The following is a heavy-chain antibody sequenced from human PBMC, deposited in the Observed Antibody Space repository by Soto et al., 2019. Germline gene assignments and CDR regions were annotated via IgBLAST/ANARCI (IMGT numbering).Heavy chain of an antibody. CDR3: AAIAVAGSPHLYYYYYGMDV. D-gene: IGHD6-19*01. J-gene: IGHJ6*02. V-gene: IGHV3-53*01. CDR2: IYSGGST. CDR1: GFTVSSNY. Sequence: PGGSLRLSCAASGFTVSSNYMSWVRQAPGKGLEWVSVIYSGGSTYYADSVKGRFTISRDNSKNTLYLQMNSLRAEDTAVYYCAAIAVAGSPHLYYYYYGMDVWGQGTTVTVSS.